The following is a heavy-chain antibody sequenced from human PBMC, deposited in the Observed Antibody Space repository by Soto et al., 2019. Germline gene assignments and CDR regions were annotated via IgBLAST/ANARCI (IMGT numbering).Heavy chain of an antibody. J-gene: IGHJ4*02. CDR1: GFTFSSNW. CDR2: IRQDGSEI. CDR3: AREVVVSRGASYFGY. D-gene: IGHD2-2*01. Sequence: GGSLRLSCVGSGFTFSSNWMTWVRQAPGKGLEWVANIRQDGSEISYVDSVKGRFTTSRDNTKNSLYLQMNSLRAEDTAIYYCAREVVVSRGASYFGYWGPGTLVTVSS. V-gene: IGHV3-7*04.